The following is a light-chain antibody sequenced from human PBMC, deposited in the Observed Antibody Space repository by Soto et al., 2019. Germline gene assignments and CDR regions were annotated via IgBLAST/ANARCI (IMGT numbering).Light chain of an antibody. Sequence: DIVMTQSPDSLAVSLGERATINCKSSQSVLYSSNNKNYLAWYQQKPGQPPKLLIYWASTRESGVPDRFSGSGSGTDFTLTISSLQAEDVAVYYCQQYYSTPNQITFGQGTRLEIK. V-gene: IGKV4-1*01. CDR3: QQYYSTPNQIT. CDR2: WAS. CDR1: QSVLYSSNNKNY. J-gene: IGKJ5*01.